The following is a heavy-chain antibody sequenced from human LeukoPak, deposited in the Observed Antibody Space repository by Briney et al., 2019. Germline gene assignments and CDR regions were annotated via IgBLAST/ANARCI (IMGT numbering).Heavy chain of an antibody. J-gene: IGHJ4*02. Sequence: GASVKVSCKASGGTFSSYAISWVRQAPGQGLEWMGGTIPIFGTANYAQKFQGRVTITTDESTSTAYMELSSLRSEDTAVYYCARAHWSGYYTYYFDYWGQGTLVTVSS. CDR1: GGTFSSYA. CDR2: TIPIFGTA. CDR3: ARAHWSGYYTYYFDY. V-gene: IGHV1-69*05. D-gene: IGHD3-3*01.